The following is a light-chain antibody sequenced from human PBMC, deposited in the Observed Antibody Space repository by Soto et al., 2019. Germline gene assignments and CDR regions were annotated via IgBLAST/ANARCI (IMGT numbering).Light chain of an antibody. CDR2: LGS. CDR1: QSLRHSNEYTY. CDR3: MQALQTPFT. Sequence: DIVMTQSPRSLSVTPGEPTSISCRSSQSLRHSNEYTYLDWYLQKPGQSPQLLIYLGSYRASGVPDRFSGSGSGTDFTLKISRVDVEDVGVYYCMQALQTPFTFGGGTKVEIK. J-gene: IGKJ4*01. V-gene: IGKV2-28*01.